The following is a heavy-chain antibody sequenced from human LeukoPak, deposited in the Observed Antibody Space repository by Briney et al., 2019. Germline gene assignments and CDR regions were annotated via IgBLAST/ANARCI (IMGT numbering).Heavy chain of an antibody. CDR2: ISSSSSYI. D-gene: IGHD5-18*01. J-gene: IGHJ6*03. V-gene: IGHV3-21*01. CDR1: GFTFSSYS. CDR3: ARYADTAMHYYYMDV. Sequence: PGGSLRLSCAASGFTFSSYSMNWVRQAPGKGLEWVSSISSSSSYIYYADSVKGRFTISRDNAKNSLYLQMNSLRAEDTAVYYCARYADTAMHYYYMDVWGKGTTVTVSS.